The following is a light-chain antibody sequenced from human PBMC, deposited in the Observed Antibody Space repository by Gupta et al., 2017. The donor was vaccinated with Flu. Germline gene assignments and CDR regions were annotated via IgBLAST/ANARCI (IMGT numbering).Light chain of an antibody. CDR1: QSVLYSATNKIY. CDR2: CAS. V-gene: IGKV4-1*01. CDR3: QQYYSTPYT. J-gene: IGKJ2*01. Sequence: NCRSSQSVLYSATNKIYLAWYQQKPGQPPRLLIYCASTRESGVPDRFSGSGSGTDFTLTISSLQAEDVAVYYCQQYYSTPYTFGQGTNLEIK.